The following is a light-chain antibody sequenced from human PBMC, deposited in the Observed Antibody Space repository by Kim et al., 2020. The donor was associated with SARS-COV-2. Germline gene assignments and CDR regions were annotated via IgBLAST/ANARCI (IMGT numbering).Light chain of an antibody. CDR2: AAS. Sequence: DIQMTQSPSSLSASVGDRVTITCRASQSISSYFNWYQQKPGKAPKLLIYAASSLQSGVPSRFSGSGSGTDFTLTISSLQPEDFATYYCQQSYSTPLTVGGVTKVEIK. J-gene: IGKJ4*01. CDR1: QSISSY. CDR3: QQSYSTPLT. V-gene: IGKV1-39*01.